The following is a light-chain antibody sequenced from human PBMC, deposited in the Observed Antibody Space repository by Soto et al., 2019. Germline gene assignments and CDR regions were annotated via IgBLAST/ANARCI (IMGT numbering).Light chain of an antibody. Sequence: EIVGTQSPATLSLYPWERATLSFRASQSISNYLAWYQQKPGQAPRLLIYDASNRATGIPARFSGSGSGTDFSLTISRLEPEDFAVYYCQQRSNWPNVGQGTRLEIK. CDR3: QQRSNWPN. J-gene: IGKJ5*01. V-gene: IGKV3-11*01. CDR1: QSISNY. CDR2: DAS.